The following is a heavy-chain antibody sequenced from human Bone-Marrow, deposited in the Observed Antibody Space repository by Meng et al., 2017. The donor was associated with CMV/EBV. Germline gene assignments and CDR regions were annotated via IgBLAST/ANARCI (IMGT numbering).Heavy chain of an antibody. V-gene: IGHV3-74*01. CDR3: ATSPFWDNIKPERYSDY. J-gene: IGHJ4*02. Sequence: FTSYCTHWVRQAPGKGLVWVSRINSDGRSTNYADSVKGRFTISRDNARNTLYLQMNSLRAEDTAVYYCATSPFWDNIKPERYSDYWGQGTLVTVSS. CDR2: INSDGRST. CDR1: FTSYC. D-gene: IGHD2/OR15-2a*01.